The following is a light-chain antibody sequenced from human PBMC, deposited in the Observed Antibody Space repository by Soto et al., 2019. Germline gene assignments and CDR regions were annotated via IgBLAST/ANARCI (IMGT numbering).Light chain of an antibody. CDR1: QSVSGSF. J-gene: IGKJ5*01. V-gene: IGKV3-20*01. CDR2: GAS. Sequence: EIVLTQSPGTLSLSPGERATLSCRASQSVSGSFLAWYQQKPGQAPRLLIYGASSRATGIPDRFSGGGSGTDFTLTISRLEPEDFAVYYCQHYVSPPITFGQGTRLEIK. CDR3: QHYVSPPIT.